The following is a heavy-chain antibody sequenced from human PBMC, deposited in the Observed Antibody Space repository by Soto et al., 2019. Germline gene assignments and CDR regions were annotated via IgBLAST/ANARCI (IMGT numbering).Heavy chain of an antibody. Sequence: GGSLRLSCVASGFTFSTYAMHWVRQAPGKGLEWVAVIYYDGSNKYYSDSVKGRFTISRDNSKNTLYLQMNSLRAEDTAVYYWARPYCPKGVCYYYFDHWGQGTLVTVSS. J-gene: IGHJ4*02. V-gene: IGHV3-33*01. CDR1: GFTFSTYA. CDR3: ARPYCPKGVCYYYFDH. D-gene: IGHD2-8*01. CDR2: IYYDGSNK.